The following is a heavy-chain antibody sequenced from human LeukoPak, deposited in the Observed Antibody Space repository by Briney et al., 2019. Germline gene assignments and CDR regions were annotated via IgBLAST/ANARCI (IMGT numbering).Heavy chain of an antibody. D-gene: IGHD1-26*01. CDR3: ARDRIVGATMSARGFDY. V-gene: IGHV1-2*02. Sequence: ASVKVSCKVSGYTLTELSMHWVRQAPGQGLEWMGWISAYNGNTNYAQKFQGRVTMTRDMSTSTVYMELSSLRSEDTAVYYCARDRIVGATMSARGFDYWGQGTLVTVSS. J-gene: IGHJ4*02. CDR1: GYTLTELS. CDR2: ISAYNGNT.